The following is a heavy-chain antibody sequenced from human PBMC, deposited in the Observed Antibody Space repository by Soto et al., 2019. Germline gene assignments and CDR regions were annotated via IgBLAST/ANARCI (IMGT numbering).Heavy chain of an antibody. Sequence: GESLKISCKGSGYSFTNYWISWVRQVPGKGLEWMGKIDPSDSYNKYSPSFQGHVTISADKSISTVYLQWSSLKASDSAMYYCAICPRTIGYWYLERCGRGTLVTVSS. V-gene: IGHV5-10-1*01. CDR2: IDPSDSYN. CDR3: AICPRTIGYWYLER. J-gene: IGHJ2*01. CDR1: GYSFTNYW.